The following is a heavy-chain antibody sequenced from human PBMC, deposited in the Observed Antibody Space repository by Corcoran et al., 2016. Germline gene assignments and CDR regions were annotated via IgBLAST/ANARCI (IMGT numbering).Heavy chain of an antibody. CDR1: GYTFTSYY. D-gene: IGHD4-17*01. Sequence: QVQLVQSGAEVKKPGSSVKVSCKASGYTFTSYYMHWVRQAPGQGLEWMGIINPSGGSTSYAQKFQGRVTMTRDTSTSTVYMELSSLRSEDTAVEYGARGGIRGTTSDAFDIWGQGTMGTVSS. CDR3: ARGGIRGTTSDAFDI. V-gene: IGHV1-46*01. CDR2: INPSGGST. J-gene: IGHJ3*02.